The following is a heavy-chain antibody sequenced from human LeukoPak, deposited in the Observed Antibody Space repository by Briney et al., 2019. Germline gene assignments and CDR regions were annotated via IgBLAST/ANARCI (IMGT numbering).Heavy chain of an antibody. CDR3: ARQVSDYYYHYMDV. V-gene: IGHV4-39*01. J-gene: IGHJ6*03. Sequence: SETLSLTCTVSGGSIISSTYYWGWVRPSPGKGLEWLVNIYYSGTTYYNPSLKSRVTISEDTSRNRFSLMLSSVTAADTATYYCARQVSDYYYHYMDVWGEGTTVIVSS. CDR2: IYYSGTT. CDR1: GGSIISSTYY.